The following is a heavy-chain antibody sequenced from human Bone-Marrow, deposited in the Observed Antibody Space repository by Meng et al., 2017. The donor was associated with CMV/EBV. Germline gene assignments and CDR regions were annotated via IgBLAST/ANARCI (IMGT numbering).Heavy chain of an antibody. CDR2: IYYSGST. CDR3: ARDLTVTTSYYYGMDV. Sequence: SETLSLTCTVSGGSISSSSYYWGWIRQPPGKGLEWIGSIYYSGSTYYNPSLKSRVTTSVDTSKNQFSLKLSSVTAADTAVYYCARDLTVTTSYYYGMDVWGQGTTVTVSS. V-gene: IGHV4-39*07. D-gene: IGHD4-17*01. J-gene: IGHJ6*02. CDR1: GGSISSSSYY.